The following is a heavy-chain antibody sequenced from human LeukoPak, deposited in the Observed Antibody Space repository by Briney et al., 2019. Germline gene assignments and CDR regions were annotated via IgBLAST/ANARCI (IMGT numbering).Heavy chain of an antibody. CDR1: GGSFSGYY. CDR3: ARGSRHMDV. CDR2: INHSGST. V-gene: IGHV4-34*01. J-gene: IGHJ6*03. Sequence: SETLSLTCAVYGGSFSGYYWSWIRQPPGMGLEWLGEINHSGSTNYNPSLKSRVTISVDTSKNQFSLKLSSVTAADTAVYYCARGSRHMDVWGKGTTVTVSS.